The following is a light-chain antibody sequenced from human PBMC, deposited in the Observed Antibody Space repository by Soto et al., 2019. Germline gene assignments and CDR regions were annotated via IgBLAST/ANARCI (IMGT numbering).Light chain of an antibody. CDR3: QQYGSSPTWT. Sequence: ESVLTQSPATLSLSPGERATLSCRASQSVSSNYLAWYQQKPRQAPRLLIYCASTRATGIPDRFSGSGSGTDVTLTISRLEPEDSAVYYCQQYGSSPTWTFGQGTKVEIK. V-gene: IGKV3-20*01. CDR2: CAS. J-gene: IGKJ1*01. CDR1: QSVSSNY.